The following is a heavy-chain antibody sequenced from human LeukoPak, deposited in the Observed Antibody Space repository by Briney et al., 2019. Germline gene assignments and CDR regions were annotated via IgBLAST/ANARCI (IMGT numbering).Heavy chain of an antibody. V-gene: IGHV1-69*13. D-gene: IGHD3-22*01. J-gene: IGHJ4*02. CDR3: ARVTTYYYDSSGSMLDY. CDR2: IIPIFGTA. Sequence: SVKVSCKASGGTFSSYAISWVRQAPGQGLEWMGGIIPIFGTANYAQKFQGRVTITADESTSTAYMELSSLRSEDTAVYYCARVTTYYYDSSGSMLDYWGQGTLVTVSS. CDR1: GGTFSSYA.